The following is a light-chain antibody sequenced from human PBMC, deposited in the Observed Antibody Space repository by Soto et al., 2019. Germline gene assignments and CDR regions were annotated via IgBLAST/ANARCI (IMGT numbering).Light chain of an antibody. V-gene: IGLV2-14*01. CDR3: SSHTSGSTRV. J-gene: IGLJ1*01. CDR2: EVT. Sequence: QSVLTQPASVSGSPGQSIAISCTGTSSDVGGYDYVSWYQQQPDKAPKLMIYEVTKRPSGVSNRFSGSKSGNTASLTISGLQAEDEADYYCSSHTSGSTRVSGTGTKLTVL. CDR1: SSDVGGYDY.